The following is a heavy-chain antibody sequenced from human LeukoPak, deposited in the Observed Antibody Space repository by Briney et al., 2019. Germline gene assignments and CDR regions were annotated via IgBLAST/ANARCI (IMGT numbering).Heavy chain of an antibody. CDR1: GGTFTSYA. V-gene: IGHV1-69*06. CDR2: IIPIFGTA. J-gene: IGHJ4*02. Sequence: PVKVSCKASGGTFTSYAISWVRQAPGQGLEWMGGIIPIFGTANYAQKFQGRVTITADKSTSTAYMELSSLRSEDTAVYYCQVVPAAKYYFDYWGQGTLVTVSS. D-gene: IGHD2-2*01. CDR3: QVVPAAKYYFDY.